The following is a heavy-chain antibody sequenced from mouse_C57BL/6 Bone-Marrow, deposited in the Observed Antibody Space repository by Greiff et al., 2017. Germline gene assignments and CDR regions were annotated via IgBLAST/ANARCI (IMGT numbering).Heavy chain of an antibody. CDR3: TTYPHIGYCDY. CDR1: GFNIKDDY. J-gene: IGHJ2*01. V-gene: IGHV14-4*01. Sequence: EVKLMESGAELVRPGASVKLSCTASGFNIKDDYMHWVKQRPEQGLEWIGWIDPENGDTEYASKFQGKATITADTSSNTAYLQLSSLTSEDTAVYYCTTYPHIGYCDYWGQGTTRTVSS. CDR2: IDPENGDT.